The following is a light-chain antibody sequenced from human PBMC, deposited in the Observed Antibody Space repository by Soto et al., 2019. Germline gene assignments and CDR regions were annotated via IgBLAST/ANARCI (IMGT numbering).Light chain of an antibody. CDR3: QQYGT. Sequence: EIVLTQSPGTLSLSPGERATLSCRASQSSSSTYLAWYQQKPGQPPRLLIYGASSRAAGIPDRFSGSGYGTDFTLTISRLEPEDFAVYYCQQYGTFGPGTKVDIK. V-gene: IGKV3-20*01. J-gene: IGKJ3*01. CDR2: GAS. CDR1: QSSSSTY.